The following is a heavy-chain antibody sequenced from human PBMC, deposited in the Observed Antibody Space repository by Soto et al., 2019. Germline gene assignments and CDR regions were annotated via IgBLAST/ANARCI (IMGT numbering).Heavy chain of an antibody. V-gene: IGHV3-66*01. D-gene: IGHD2-15*01. CDR1: GFTVSSKY. J-gene: IGHJ6*04. Sequence: EVQLVESGGGLVQPGGSLRLSCAAYGFTVSSKYMTWVRQAPGKGLEWVSLIQSGGTTYYADSVKGRFTISRDPSENTLPLQMDSLRVEDTAVYYCARDDVLCDGGGCYGMPLDVWGKGTTVTVSS. CDR3: ARDDVLCDGGGCYGMPLDV. CDR2: IQSGGTT.